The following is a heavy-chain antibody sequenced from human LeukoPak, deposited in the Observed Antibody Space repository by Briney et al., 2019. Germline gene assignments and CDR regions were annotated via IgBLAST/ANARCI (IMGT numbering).Heavy chain of an antibody. J-gene: IGHJ4*02. CDR3: ARGSVLIGPYYFDY. D-gene: IGHD2/OR15-2a*01. CDR2: ICPISGGK. CDR1: GYTLTGYY. Sequence: GSVTDSRKACGYTLTGYYMHSVRPAPGQGLEWMGWICPISGGKNYAQKFKGRVTMTRDTSISTAYMELSRLRSDDTAVYYCARGSVLIGPYYFDYWGQGTLVTVSS. V-gene: IGHV1-2*02.